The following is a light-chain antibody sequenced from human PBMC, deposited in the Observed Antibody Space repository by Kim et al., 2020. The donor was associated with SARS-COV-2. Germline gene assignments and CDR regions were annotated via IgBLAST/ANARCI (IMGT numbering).Light chain of an antibody. V-gene: IGLV3-19*01. CDR3: ASRDSNGKFFF. Sequence: ALGQTVRITCQGDSLRPYYASWYQQKPGQAPVLVIYAENDRPSGIPDRFSGSASGNTASLTITGAQAEDSADYFCASRDSNGKFFFFGTGTKVTVL. CDR1: SLRPYY. J-gene: IGLJ1*01. CDR2: AEN.